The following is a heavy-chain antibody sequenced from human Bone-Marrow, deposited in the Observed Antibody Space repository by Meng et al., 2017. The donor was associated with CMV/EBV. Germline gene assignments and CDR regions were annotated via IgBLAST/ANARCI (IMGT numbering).Heavy chain of an antibody. CDR3: ARGRVGAQYNWFDP. D-gene: IGHD1-26*01. Sequence: SEPLSLTCTVSGNSISSSIYYWGWIRQPPGKGLEWIGTIHYSGSTYHNPSLKSRVTISVDTSKNQFSLKLSSVTAADTAVYYCARGRVGAQYNWFDPWGQGTLVTVSS. CDR1: GNSISSSIYY. V-gene: IGHV4-39*07. CDR2: IHYSGST. J-gene: IGHJ5*02.